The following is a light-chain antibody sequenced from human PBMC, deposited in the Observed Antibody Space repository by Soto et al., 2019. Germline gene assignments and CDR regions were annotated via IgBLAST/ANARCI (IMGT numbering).Light chain of an antibody. Sequence: QSVLTQPPSVSGSPGQSVTISCTGTSSDDGSYNRVSWYQQPPGTAPKLMIYEDSNRPSGVPDRFSGSKSGNTASLTISGLQAEDEADYYCSSYTSSSTYVFGTGTKVTV. J-gene: IGLJ1*01. CDR1: SSDDGSYNR. V-gene: IGLV2-18*02. CDR3: SSYTSSSTYV. CDR2: EDS.